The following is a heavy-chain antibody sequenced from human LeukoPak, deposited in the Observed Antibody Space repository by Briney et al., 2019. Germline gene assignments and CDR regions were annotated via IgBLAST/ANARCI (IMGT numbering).Heavy chain of an antibody. D-gene: IGHD5-12*01. CDR2: ISYDGSNK. CDR1: GFTFRSYG. Sequence: GGSLRLSYASSGFTFRSYGMHWVRQAPGKGLEWVALISYDGSNKYYADSVKGRFTISRDNSKNTLYLQMNSLRAEDTDAYYSANGGPLGGYDFGLLVWDYYYGMDVWGQGTTVTVSS. V-gene: IGHV3-30*18. CDR3: ANGGPLGGYDFGLLVWDYYYGMDV. J-gene: IGHJ6*02.